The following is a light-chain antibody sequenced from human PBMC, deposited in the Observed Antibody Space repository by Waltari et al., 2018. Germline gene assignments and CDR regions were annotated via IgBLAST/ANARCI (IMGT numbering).Light chain of an antibody. J-gene: IGLJ2*01. CDR2: ATS. CDR1: SSNIGADYD. CDR3: QSYDSSLRI. V-gene: IGLV1-40*01. Sequence: QSVLTQPPSVSGAPGQTVTISCTGSSSNIGADYDVHWYQQLPGTAPKLLIYATSNRPSGVPARFSGSKSGTTASLAITGLQPEDEATYFCQSYDSSLRIFGGGTKLTVL.